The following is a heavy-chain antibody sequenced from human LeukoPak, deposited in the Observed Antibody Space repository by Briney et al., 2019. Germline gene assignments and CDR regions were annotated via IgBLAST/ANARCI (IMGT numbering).Heavy chain of an antibody. Sequence: SVKVSCKASGGTFSSYAISWVRQAPGQGLEWMGRIIPILGIANYAQKFQGRVTITADKSTSTAYMELSSLRSEDTAVYYCATLIWFGEVGEGNVGDYWGQGTLVTVSS. CDR1: GGTFSSYA. CDR2: IIPILGIA. V-gene: IGHV1-69*04. D-gene: IGHD3-10*01. J-gene: IGHJ4*02. CDR3: ATLIWFGEVGEGNVGDY.